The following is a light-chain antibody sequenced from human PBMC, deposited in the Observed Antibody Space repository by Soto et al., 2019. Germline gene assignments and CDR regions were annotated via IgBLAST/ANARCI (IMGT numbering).Light chain of an antibody. CDR2: STD. Sequence: QSVLTQPPSASGTLGQRVIISCSGTSANIGNNFVCWYQHLPGMAPKLLIYSTDQRPSGVPDRFSGSKSGTSASLAISGLRSEDEADYYCVAWDDSLSGLVFGTGTKLTVL. CDR1: SANIGNNF. V-gene: IGLV1-47*02. J-gene: IGLJ1*01. CDR3: VAWDDSLSGLV.